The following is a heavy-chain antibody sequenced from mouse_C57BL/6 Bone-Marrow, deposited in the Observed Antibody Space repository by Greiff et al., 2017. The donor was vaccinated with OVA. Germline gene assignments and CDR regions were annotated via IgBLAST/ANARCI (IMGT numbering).Heavy chain of an antibody. CDR2: SRNKANDYTT. D-gene: IGHD4-1*01. J-gene: IGHJ4*01. Sequence: EVNVVESGGGLVQSGRSLRLSCATSGFTFSDFYMEWVRQAPGKGLEWIAASRNKANDYTTEYSASVKGRFIVSRDTSQSILYLQMNALRAEDTAIYYCARDKLGGAMDYWGQGTSVTVSS. CDR1: GFTFSDFY. CDR3: ARDKLGGAMDY. V-gene: IGHV7-1*01.